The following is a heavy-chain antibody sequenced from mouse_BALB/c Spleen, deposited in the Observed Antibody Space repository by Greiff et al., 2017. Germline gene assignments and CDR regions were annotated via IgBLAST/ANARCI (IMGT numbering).Heavy chain of an antibody. Sequence: EVKVVESGGGLVQPGGSRKLSCAASGFTFSSFGMHWVRQAPEKGLEWVAYISSGSSTIHYADTVKGRFTISRDNPKNTLFLQMTSLRSEDTAMYYGARDDGSGRGYAMDYGGQGTSLTGSS. CDR2: ISSGSSTI. CDR1: GFTFSSFG. J-gene: IGHJ4*01. V-gene: IGHV5-17*02. D-gene: IGHD1-1*02. CDR3: ARDDGSGRGYAMDY.